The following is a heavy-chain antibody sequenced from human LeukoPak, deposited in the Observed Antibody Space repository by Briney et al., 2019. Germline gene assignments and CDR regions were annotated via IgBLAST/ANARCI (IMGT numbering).Heavy chain of an antibody. CDR1: GFTFDDYA. Sequence: GGSPRLSCAASGFTFDDYAMHWVRQAPGKGLEWVSLISWDGGSTYYADSVKGRFTISRDNSKNSLYRQMNSLRAEDTALYYCAKGSVRGVIITDRLGTPRAAEYFQHWGQGTLVTVSS. CDR3: AKGSVRGVIITDRLGTPRAAEYFQH. V-gene: IGHV3-43D*03. D-gene: IGHD3-10*01. CDR2: ISWDGGST. J-gene: IGHJ1*01.